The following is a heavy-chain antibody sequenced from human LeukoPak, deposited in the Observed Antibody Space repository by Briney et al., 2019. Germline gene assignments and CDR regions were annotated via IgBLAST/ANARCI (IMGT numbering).Heavy chain of an antibody. Sequence: GGSLRLSCAASGFTFSGYVMTWVRQPPGKGLQWVADISGSGGSTYYADSVKGRFSISRDNSKNTLYLQMNSLRADDTAVYYCAKYRTTNAPPRNFDYWGQGALVTVSS. CDR1: GFTFSGYV. D-gene: IGHD1-14*01. CDR3: AKYRTTNAPPRNFDY. J-gene: IGHJ4*02. V-gene: IGHV3-23*01. CDR2: ISGSGGST.